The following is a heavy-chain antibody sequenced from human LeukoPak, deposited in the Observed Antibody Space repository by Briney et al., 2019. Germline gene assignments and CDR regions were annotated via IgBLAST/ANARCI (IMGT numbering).Heavy chain of an antibody. Sequence: SETLSLTCTVSGGSISSYYWSWIRQPPGKGLEWIGYIYTSGSTNYNPSLKSRVTISVDTSKNQFSLKLSSVTAADTAVYYCARQGVWFDPWGQGTLVTVSS. D-gene: IGHD3-16*01. CDR3: ARQGVWFDP. CDR2: IYTSGST. V-gene: IGHV4-4*09. CDR1: GGSISSYY. J-gene: IGHJ5*02.